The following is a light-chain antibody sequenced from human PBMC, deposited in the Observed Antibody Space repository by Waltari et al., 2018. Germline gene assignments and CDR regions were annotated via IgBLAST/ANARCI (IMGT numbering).Light chain of an antibody. CDR3: QQYNKWPPLT. CDR2: GAS. Sequence: EVLMTQSPATLSVSPGERVTPSCRASQNIHDNLAWYQQKPGQAPRLLIYGASTRATDIPARFRGSGSGTEFTLTINSLQSEYLGIYYCQQYNKWPPLTFGGGTKVEIK. V-gene: IGKV3-15*01. CDR1: QNIHDN. J-gene: IGKJ4*01.